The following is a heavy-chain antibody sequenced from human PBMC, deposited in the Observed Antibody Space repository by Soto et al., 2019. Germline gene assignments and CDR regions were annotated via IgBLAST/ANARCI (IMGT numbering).Heavy chain of an antibody. Sequence: GGSLRLSCAASGFTFSSYWMHWIRQAPGKGLVWVSRINSDGSRTSYADSVKGRFTISRDNAKNTLYLQMNSLRAEDTAVYYCARVYCGGDCSFDYWGQGTLVTVSS. CDR1: GFTFSSYW. CDR2: INSDGSRT. V-gene: IGHV3-74*01. D-gene: IGHD2-21*02. J-gene: IGHJ4*02. CDR3: ARVYCGGDCSFDY.